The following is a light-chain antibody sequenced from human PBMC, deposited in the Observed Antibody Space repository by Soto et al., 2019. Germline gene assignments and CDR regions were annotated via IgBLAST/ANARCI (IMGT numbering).Light chain of an antibody. J-gene: IGKJ4*01. V-gene: IGKV3-20*01. Sequence: EIVLTQSPGTLSLSPGERATLSCRASQSVSNNYLAWYQQKPGQAPRLLIYGASSRATGSPDMFSGSGSGTDFTLTISRLEPEDFAVYYCHQYGISPFGGGTKVDIK. CDR1: QSVSNNY. CDR3: HQYGISP. CDR2: GAS.